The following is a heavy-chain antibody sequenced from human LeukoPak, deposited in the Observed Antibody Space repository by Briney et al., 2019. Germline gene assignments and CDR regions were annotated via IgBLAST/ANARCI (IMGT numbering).Heavy chain of an antibody. Sequence: GGSLRLSCAASGFTFSSYAMSWVRQAPGKGLEWVSAISGSGGSTYYADSVKGRFTISRDNSKNTLYLQMNSLRAEDTAVYYCAKPLQATVVTPEYFQHWSQGTLVTVSS. CDR2: ISGSGGST. CDR3: AKPLQATVVTPEYFQH. V-gene: IGHV3-23*01. D-gene: IGHD4-23*01. CDR1: GFTFSSYA. J-gene: IGHJ1*01.